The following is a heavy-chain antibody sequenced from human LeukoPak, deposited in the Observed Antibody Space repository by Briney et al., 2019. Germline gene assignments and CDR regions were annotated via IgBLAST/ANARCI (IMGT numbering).Heavy chain of an antibody. Sequence: GGSLRLSCAASGFTFSSYWMSWVRQAPGKGLEWVANIKQDGSEKYYVDSVKGRFTISRDNAKNSLYLQMNSLRAEDTAVYYCAKVRWVTTVASYDYWGQGTLVTVSS. CDR2: IKQDGSEK. D-gene: IGHD4-23*01. J-gene: IGHJ4*02. CDR3: AKVRWVTTVASYDY. V-gene: IGHV3-7*03. CDR1: GFTFSSYW.